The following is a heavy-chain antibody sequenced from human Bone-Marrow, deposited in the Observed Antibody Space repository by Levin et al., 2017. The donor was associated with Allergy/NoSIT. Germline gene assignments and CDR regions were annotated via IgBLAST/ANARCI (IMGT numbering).Heavy chain of an antibody. CDR3: ARDGYCSGSSCYAGLDY. CDR1: GFTFSTYR. V-gene: IGHV3-64*01. D-gene: IGHD2-2*03. Sequence: GESLKISCEASGFTFSTYRMHWVRQAPGKGLEFVAAISGGGNTFYSNSVKGRFSISRDNYKNILYLQMGSLRPEDMAMYYCARDGYCSGSSCYAGLDYWGQGTLVTVSS. CDR2: ISGGGNT. J-gene: IGHJ4*02.